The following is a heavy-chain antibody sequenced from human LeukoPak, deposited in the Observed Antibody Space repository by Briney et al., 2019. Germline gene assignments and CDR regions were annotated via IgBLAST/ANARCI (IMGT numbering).Heavy chain of an antibody. CDR1: GGSISSYY. J-gene: IGHJ4*02. V-gene: IGHV4-59*12. Sequence: SETLSLTCTVSGGSISSYYWSWIRQPPGKGLEWIGYIYYSGSTNYNPSLKSRVTISVDTSKNQFSLKLSSVTAADTAVYYCARGSYDDYVWGSYGPPDYWGQGTLVTVSS. CDR2: IYYSGST. CDR3: ARGSYDDYVWGSYGPPDY. D-gene: IGHD3-16*01.